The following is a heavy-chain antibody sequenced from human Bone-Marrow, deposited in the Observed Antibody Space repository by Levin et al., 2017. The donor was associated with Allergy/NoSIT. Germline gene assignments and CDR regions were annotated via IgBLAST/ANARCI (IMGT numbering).Heavy chain of an antibody. Sequence: ASVKVSCKASGYTFTDYYMNWVRQAPGQGLEWMGWINPNSGGANYAQKFQGRVTMTRDTSISTAYMELTRLRSYDTAVYYCARDPDYYDRAFDIWGQGTMVTVSS. CDR1: GYTFTDYY. CDR2: INPNSGGA. CDR3: ARDPDYYDRAFDI. D-gene: IGHD3-22*01. J-gene: IGHJ3*02. V-gene: IGHV1-2*02.